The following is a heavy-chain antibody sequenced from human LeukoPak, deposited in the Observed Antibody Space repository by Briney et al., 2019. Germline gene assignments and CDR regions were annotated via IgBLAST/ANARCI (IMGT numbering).Heavy chain of an antibody. CDR3: ARGRVVTPLDAFDI. CDR2: FYYSGST. J-gene: IGHJ3*02. V-gene: IGHV4-61*01. D-gene: IGHD4-23*01. Sequence: SETLSLTCTVSGGSVSTPSYYWSWIRQPPGKALEWIGYFYYSGSTNYNPSLKSRVTISVDTSKNQFSLKLSSVTAADTAVYYCARGRVVTPLDAFDIWGQGTMVTVSS. CDR1: GGSVSTPSYY.